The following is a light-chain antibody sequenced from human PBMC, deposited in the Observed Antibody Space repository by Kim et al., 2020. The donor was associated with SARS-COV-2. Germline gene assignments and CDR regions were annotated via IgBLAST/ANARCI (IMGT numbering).Light chain of an antibody. CDR1: SSDIGGYNY. J-gene: IGLJ2*01. Sequence: QSALTQPPSASGSPGQSITISCTGSSSDIGGYNYVSWYQQHPGKAPKLMIYEVSERPSGVPDRFSGSKSGNTASLTVSGLQAEDEAGYYCSSYAGSNIVVFGGGTQPTVL. CDR2: EVS. V-gene: IGLV2-8*01. CDR3: SSYAGSNIVV.